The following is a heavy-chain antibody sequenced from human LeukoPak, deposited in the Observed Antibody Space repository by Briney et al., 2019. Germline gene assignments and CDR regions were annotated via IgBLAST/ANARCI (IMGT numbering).Heavy chain of an antibody. CDR3: ARVRLGNSSPYYYGMDV. J-gene: IGHJ6*04. CDR1: GYTFTSYG. Sequence: EASVKVSCKASGYTFTSYGISWVRQAPGQGLEWMGWISAYNGNTKYAQKPQGRVTMTTDTSTSTAYMELRSLRSDDTAVYYCARVRLGNSSPYYYGMDVWGKGTTVTVSS. V-gene: IGHV1-18*04. CDR2: ISAYNGNT. D-gene: IGHD6-13*01.